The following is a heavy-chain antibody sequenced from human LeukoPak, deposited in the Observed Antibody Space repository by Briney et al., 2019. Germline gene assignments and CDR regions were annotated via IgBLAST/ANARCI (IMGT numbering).Heavy chain of an antibody. V-gene: IGHV4-59*01. CDR2: IYYSGST. D-gene: IGHD3-10*01. Sequence: SETLSLTCTVSGGSISSYYWSWIRQPPGKGLEWIGYIYYSGSTNYNPSLKSRVTISVDTSKNQFSLKLSSVTAADTAVYYCARGFGGTEDWFDPWGQGTLVTVSS. J-gene: IGHJ5*02. CDR3: ARGFGGTEDWFDP. CDR1: GGSISSYY.